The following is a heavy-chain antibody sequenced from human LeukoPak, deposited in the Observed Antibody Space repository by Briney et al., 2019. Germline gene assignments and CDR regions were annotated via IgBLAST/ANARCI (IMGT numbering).Heavy chain of an antibody. Sequence: PGGSLRLSCAASGFTFSSYAMHWVRQAPGKGLEWVAVISYDGSNKYYADSVKGRFTISRDNSKNTLYLQMNSLRAEDTAVYYCARDYGGRNYQQWLVHYYYYGMDVWGQGTTVTVSS. CDR2: ISYDGSNK. CDR1: GFTFSSYA. CDR3: ARDYGGRNYQQWLVHYYYYGMDV. J-gene: IGHJ6*02. V-gene: IGHV3-30-3*01. D-gene: IGHD6-19*01.